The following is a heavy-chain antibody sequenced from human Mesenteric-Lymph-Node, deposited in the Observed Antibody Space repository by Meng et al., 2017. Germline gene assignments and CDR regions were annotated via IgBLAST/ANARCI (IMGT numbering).Heavy chain of an antibody. CDR3: ATQGDYSSGSYYFDY. D-gene: IGHD6-19*01. CDR2: INAGNGNT. Sequence: ASVKVSCKASGYTFTSYAMHWVRQAPGQRLEWMGWINAGNGNTKYSQKFQGRVTITRDTSASTAYMELSSLRSEDTAVYYCATQGDYSSGSYYFDYWGQGTLVTVSS. CDR1: GYTFTSYA. J-gene: IGHJ4*02. V-gene: IGHV1-3*01.